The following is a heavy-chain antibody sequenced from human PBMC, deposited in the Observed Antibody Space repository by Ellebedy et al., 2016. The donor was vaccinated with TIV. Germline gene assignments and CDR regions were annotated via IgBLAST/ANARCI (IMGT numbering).Heavy chain of an antibody. CDR2: INPDSGVT. CDR3: ARARTTTVDF. J-gene: IGHJ4*02. Sequence: AASVKVSCKASGYSFTDYYLHWVRQAPGQGLEWMAWINPDSGVTIVAQKFQGRVTVTRDTSIATAYMELSSLRSDNTAVYFCARARTTTVDFWGQGTLVSVSS. D-gene: IGHD4-17*01. V-gene: IGHV1-2*02. CDR1: GYSFTDYY.